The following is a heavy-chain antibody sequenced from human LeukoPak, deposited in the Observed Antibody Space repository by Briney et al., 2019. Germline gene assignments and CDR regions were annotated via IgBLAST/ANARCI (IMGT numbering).Heavy chain of an antibody. Sequence: GGSLRLSCAASGFTFSNYAMNWVRQAPGKGPEWVSVISASGGTTHYADSVKGRFTISRDDSKSTLYLQMNSLRAEDTALYYCAKEYYLSGTYTHYWHFDLWGHGTLVTVSS. V-gene: IGHV3-23*01. CDR1: GFTFSNYA. J-gene: IGHJ2*01. CDR3: AKEYYLSGTYTHYWHFDL. CDR2: ISASGGTT. D-gene: IGHD3-10*01.